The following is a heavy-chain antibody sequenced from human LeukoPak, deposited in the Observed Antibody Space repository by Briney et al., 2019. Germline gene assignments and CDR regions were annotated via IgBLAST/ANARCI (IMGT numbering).Heavy chain of an antibody. J-gene: IGHJ4*02. CDR2: IYHSGST. CDR1: GYSISSGYY. D-gene: IGHD3-10*01. Sequence: PSETLSLTCAVSGYSISSGYYWGWIRQPPGKGLEWIGSIYHSGSTYYNPSLKSRVTISVDTSKNQFSLKLSSVTAADTAVYYCARDTSGELFDYWGQGTLVTVSS. CDR3: ARDTSGELFDY. V-gene: IGHV4-38-2*02.